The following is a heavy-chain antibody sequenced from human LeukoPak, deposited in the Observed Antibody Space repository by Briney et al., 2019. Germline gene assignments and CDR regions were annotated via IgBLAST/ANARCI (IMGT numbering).Heavy chain of an antibody. J-gene: IGHJ4*02. D-gene: IGHD2-21*02. CDR3: ARGSVTATRFYYFDY. Sequence: KAGGSLRLSCAASGFTFSSYSMNWVRQAPGKGLEWVSSISSSSSYIYYADSVKGRFTISRDNAKNSLYLQMNSLRAEDTAVYYCARGSVTATRFYYFDYWGQGTLVTVSS. CDR1: GFTFSSYS. CDR2: ISSSSSYI. V-gene: IGHV3-21*04.